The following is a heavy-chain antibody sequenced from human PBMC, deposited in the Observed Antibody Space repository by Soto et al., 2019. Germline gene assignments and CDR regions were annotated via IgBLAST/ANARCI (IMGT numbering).Heavy chain of an antibody. CDR2: IYYSGST. D-gene: IGHD3-9*01. V-gene: IGHV4-59*01. Sequence: SETLSLTCTVSGGSISSYYWSWIRQPPGKGLEWIGYIYYSGSTSYDPSLKSRVTISVDTSKNQFSLKLSSVTAADTAVYYCARDYRYDILTGRDAFDIWGQGTMVNVSS. CDR3: ARDYRYDILTGRDAFDI. CDR1: GGSISSYY. J-gene: IGHJ3*02.